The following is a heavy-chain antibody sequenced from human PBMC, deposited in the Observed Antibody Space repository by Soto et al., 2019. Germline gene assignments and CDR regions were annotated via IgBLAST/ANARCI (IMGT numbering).Heavy chain of an antibody. V-gene: IGHV3-48*03. J-gene: IGHJ3*02. CDR3: ARGSLSGAFDI. Sequence: EVQLVESGGGLVQPGGSLRLSCAASGFTFSSYEMNWVRQAPGKGLEWVSYISSSGSTIYYADSVKGRFTISRDNAKNSLYLQMNSLRAEDTAVYYCARGSLSGAFDIWGQGTMVTVSS. D-gene: IGHD6-25*01. CDR1: GFTFSSYE. CDR2: ISSSGSTI.